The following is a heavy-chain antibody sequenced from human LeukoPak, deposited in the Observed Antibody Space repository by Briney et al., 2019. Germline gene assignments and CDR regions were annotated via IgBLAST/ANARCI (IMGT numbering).Heavy chain of an antibody. D-gene: IGHD3-22*01. CDR1: GGSISSGDYY. J-gene: IGHJ5*02. CDR2: MYYSGST. CDR3: ARPYYYDSRIDP. Sequence: SQTLSLTCTVSGGSISSGDYYWSWIRQPPGKGLEWIAYMYYSGSTYYNPPLKSRVTMPADTSKNQLSLKLSSVTAADTAVYYCARPYYYDSRIDPWGQGILVTVSS. V-gene: IGHV4-30-4*01.